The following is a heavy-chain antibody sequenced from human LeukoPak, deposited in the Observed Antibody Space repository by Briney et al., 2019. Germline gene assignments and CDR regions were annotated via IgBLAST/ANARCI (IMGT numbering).Heavy chain of an antibody. CDR1: GGTFSSYA. CDR3: ASDYDSSGYYLPY. D-gene: IGHD3-22*01. J-gene: IGHJ4*02. V-gene: IGHV1-69*04. CDR2: IIPILGIA. Sequence: ASVKVSCKASGGTFSSYAIRWVGQAPGQGLEWMGRIIPILGIANYAQKFQGRVTITADKSTSTAYMELSSLRSEDTAVYYCASDYDSSGYYLPYWGQGTLVTVSS.